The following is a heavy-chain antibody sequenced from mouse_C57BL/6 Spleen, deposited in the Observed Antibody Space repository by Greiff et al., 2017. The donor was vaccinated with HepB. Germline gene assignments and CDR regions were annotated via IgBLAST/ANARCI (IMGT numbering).Heavy chain of an antibody. CDR2: IYPRDGST. V-gene: IGHV1-78*01. CDR1: GYTFTDHT. D-gene: IGHD2-2*01. Sequence: VQLQQSDAELVKPGASVKISCKVSGYTFTDHTIHWMKQRPEQGLEWIGYIYPRDGSTKYNEKFKGKATLTADKSSSTAYMQLNSLTSEDSAVYFCASTILYGYSWFAYWGQGTLVTVSA. J-gene: IGHJ3*01. CDR3: ASTILYGYSWFAY.